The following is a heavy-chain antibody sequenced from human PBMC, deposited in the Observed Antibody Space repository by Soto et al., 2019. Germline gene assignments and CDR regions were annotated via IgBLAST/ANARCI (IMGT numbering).Heavy chain of an antibody. Sequence: QVQVVLSGAEVKKPGSSVRVSCKASGGTSSSYAITWMRQAPGQGLEWMGGIIPILDTTDYAQKFQGRVTFTADESTSTVYMELSSLTSEDTAVYYCASGGTTVNRRFDFWGQGTLVTVSS. D-gene: IGHD4-4*01. J-gene: IGHJ4*02. CDR2: IIPILDTT. V-gene: IGHV1-69*01. CDR1: GGTSSSYA. CDR3: ASGGTTVNRRFDF.